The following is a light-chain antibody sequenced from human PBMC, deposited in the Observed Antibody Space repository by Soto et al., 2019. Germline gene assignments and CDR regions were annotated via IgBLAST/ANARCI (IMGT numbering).Light chain of an antibody. CDR1: SSDVGGYNY. CDR2: DVS. CDR3: SSYTSSSTPYV. Sequence: SVLTQPGSVSGSPGQSITISCTGTSSDVGGYNYVSWYQQHPGKAPKLMIYDVSNRPSGVSNRFSGSKSGNTASLTISGLQAEDEADYYCSSYTSSSTPYVFGTGTKVTAL. J-gene: IGLJ1*01. V-gene: IGLV2-14*01.